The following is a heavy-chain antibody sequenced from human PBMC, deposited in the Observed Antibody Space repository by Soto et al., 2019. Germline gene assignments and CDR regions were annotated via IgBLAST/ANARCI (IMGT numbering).Heavy chain of an antibody. CDR3: ARVQVPAAILIPCYYYGMDV. J-gene: IGHJ6*02. Sequence: KPSETLSLTCTVSGGSISSGGYYWSWIRQHPGKGLEWIGYIYYSGSTYYNPSLKSRVTISVDTSKNQFSLKLSSVTAADTAVYYCARVQVPAAILIPCYYYGMDVWGQGTTVTVSS. D-gene: IGHD2-2*02. CDR1: GGSISSGGYY. CDR2: IYYSGST. V-gene: IGHV4-31*03.